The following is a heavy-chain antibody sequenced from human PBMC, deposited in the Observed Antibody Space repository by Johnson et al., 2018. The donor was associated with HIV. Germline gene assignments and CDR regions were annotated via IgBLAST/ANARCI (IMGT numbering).Heavy chain of an antibody. CDR2: ISYDGSNK. J-gene: IGHJ3*02. Sequence: QVQLVESGGGVVQPGRSLRLSCAASGFTFISYAMHWVRQAPGKGLEWVAVISYDGSNKYYADSVKGRFIISRDNSKNTLYLQMNSLRAEDTAVYYCARGYGVVIALLDAFDIWGQGTMVTVSS. CDR3: ARGYGVVIALLDAFDI. D-gene: IGHD2-21*01. CDR1: GFTFISYA. V-gene: IGHV3-30*04.